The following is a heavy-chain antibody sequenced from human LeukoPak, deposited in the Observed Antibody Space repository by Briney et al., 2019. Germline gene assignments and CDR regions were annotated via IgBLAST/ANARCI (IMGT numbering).Heavy chain of an antibody. D-gene: IGHD3-10*01. CDR2: ISYDGSNK. CDR1: GFTFSSYA. Sequence: PGGSLRLSCAASGFTFSSYAVHWVRQAPGKGLEWVAVISYDGSNKYYADSVKGRFTISRDNSKNTLYLQMNSLRAEDTAVYYCARDGESTRGYFDYWGQGTLVTVSS. J-gene: IGHJ4*02. V-gene: IGHV3-30-3*01. CDR3: ARDGESTRGYFDY.